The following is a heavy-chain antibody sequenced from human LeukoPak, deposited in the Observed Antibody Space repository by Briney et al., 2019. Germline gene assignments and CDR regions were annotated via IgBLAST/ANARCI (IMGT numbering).Heavy chain of an antibody. CDR3: AKDDSGYSSGWFDY. V-gene: IGHV3-9*01. CDR1: GCTFDDYA. CDR2: ISWNSGSI. Sequence: PGRSLRLSCAASGCTFDDYAMHWVRQAPGKGLEWVSGISWNSGSIGYADSVKGRFTISRDNAKNSLYLQMNSLRAEDTALYYCAKDDSGYSSGWFDYWGQGTLVTVSS. J-gene: IGHJ4*02. D-gene: IGHD6-19*01.